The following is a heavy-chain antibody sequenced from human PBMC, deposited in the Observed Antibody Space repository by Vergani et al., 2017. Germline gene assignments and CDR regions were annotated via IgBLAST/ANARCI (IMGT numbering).Heavy chain of an antibody. Sequence: QVQLQESGPGLVKPSETLSLTCAVSGDSISSGYYWGWIRQPPGKGLEWIGSIYHSGGTYYNPSLKSRVTISVDTSKNQFSLKLSSVTAADTAVYYCARQAGRAVAPRKIYYFDYWSQGTLVTVSS. CDR1: GDSISSGYY. CDR3: ARQAGRAVAPRKIYYFDY. V-gene: IGHV4-38-2*01. D-gene: IGHD6-19*01. J-gene: IGHJ4*02. CDR2: IYHSGGT.